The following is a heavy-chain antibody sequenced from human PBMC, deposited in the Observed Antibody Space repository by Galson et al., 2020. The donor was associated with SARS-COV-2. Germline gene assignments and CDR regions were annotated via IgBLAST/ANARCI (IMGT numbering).Heavy chain of an antibody. CDR3: ARDPERFGEVVEDWFDP. CDR2: ISSSSSYI. J-gene: IGHJ5*02. D-gene: IGHD3-10*01. V-gene: IGHV3-21*01. CDR1: GFTFSSYS. Sequence: GGSLRLSCAASGFTFSSYSMNWVRQAPGKGLEWVSSISSSSSYIYYADSVKGRFTISRDNAKNSLYLQMNSLRAEDTAVYYCARDPERFGEVVEDWFDPWGQGTLVTVSS.